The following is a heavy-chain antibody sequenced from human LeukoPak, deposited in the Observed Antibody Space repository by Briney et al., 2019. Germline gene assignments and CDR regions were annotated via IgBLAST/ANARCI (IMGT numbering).Heavy chain of an antibody. V-gene: IGHV3-7*01. CDR1: GFIFGTYW. Sequence: GGSLRLSCAASGFIFGTYWMTWVRQAPGKGLEWVANIKNDGSEEYYVDSVKGRFTISRDNAKNSLYLQMNSLRAEDTAIYYCAREGYYYGSGSYAPPDYWGQGTLVTVSS. CDR3: AREGYYYGSGSYAPPDY. CDR2: IKNDGSEE. D-gene: IGHD3-10*01. J-gene: IGHJ4*02.